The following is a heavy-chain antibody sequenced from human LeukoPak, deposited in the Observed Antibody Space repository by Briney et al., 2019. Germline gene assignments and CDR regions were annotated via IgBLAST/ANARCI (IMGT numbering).Heavy chain of an antibody. Sequence: PGGSLRLSCAASGFTVSSNYMSWVRQAPGKGLEWVSVIYNDGHGGNTYYADSVKGRFTISRDNSKNTLYLQMNSLGADDTAVYYCARGFSEDYGDYFDYWGQGTLVTVSS. V-gene: IGHV3-53*01. CDR1: GFTVSSNY. D-gene: IGHD4-17*01. CDR3: ARGFSEDYGDYFDY. CDR2: IYNDGHGGNT. J-gene: IGHJ4*02.